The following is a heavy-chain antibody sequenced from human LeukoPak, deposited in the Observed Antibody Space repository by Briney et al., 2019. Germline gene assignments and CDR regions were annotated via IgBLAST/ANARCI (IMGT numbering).Heavy chain of an antibody. D-gene: IGHD2-15*01. CDR1: GFIFSSYA. CDR3: ASRVVVAANYGMDV. CDR2: IWFDGSNT. V-gene: IGHV3-33*01. Sequence: GGSLRLSCAASGFIFSSYAMHWVRQAPGKGPEWVAIIWFDGSNTYYAESVEGRFTISRDNSKNTLYLQMNSLRAEDTAVYYCASRVVVAANYGMDVWGQGPTVTVSS. J-gene: IGHJ6*02.